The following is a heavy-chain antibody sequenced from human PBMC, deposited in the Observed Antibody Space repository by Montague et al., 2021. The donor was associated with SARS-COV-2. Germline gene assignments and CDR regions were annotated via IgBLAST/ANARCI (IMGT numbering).Heavy chain of an antibody. J-gene: IGHJ4*02. CDR2: ISYDGSNK. V-gene: IGHV3-30*04. Sequence: SLRLSCAASGFTFSSYAMHWVHQAPGKGLEWVAVISYDGSNKYYADSVKGRFTISRDNSKNTLYLQMNSLRAEDTAVYYCARDNYDYVWGSYRYIYWGQGTLVTVSS. CDR3: ARDNYDYVWGSYRYIY. D-gene: IGHD3-16*02. CDR1: GFTFSSYA.